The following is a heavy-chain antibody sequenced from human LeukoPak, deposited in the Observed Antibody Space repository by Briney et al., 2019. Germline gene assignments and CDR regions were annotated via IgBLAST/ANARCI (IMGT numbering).Heavy chain of an antibody. Sequence: PGGSLRLSCAASGFTVSSNYMSWVRQAPGKGLEWVSVIYSGGSTYCADSVKGRFTISRDNSKNTLYPQMNSLRAEDTAVYYCARVSRGPHPYYYDSSGYMDYWGQGTLVTVSS. D-gene: IGHD3-22*01. CDR1: GFTVSSNY. CDR3: ARVSRGPHPYYYDSSGYMDY. CDR2: IYSGGST. J-gene: IGHJ4*02. V-gene: IGHV3-53*01.